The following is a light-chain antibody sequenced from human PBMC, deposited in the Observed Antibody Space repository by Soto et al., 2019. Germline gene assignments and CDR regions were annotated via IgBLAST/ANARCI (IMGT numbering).Light chain of an antibody. CDR2: EAS. CDR1: SSNVGSYNL. J-gene: IGLJ2*01. Sequence: QSALTQPASVSGSPGQSITISCTRTSSNVGSYNLVSWYQHPPGKAPKLIIYEASERPSGVSNRFSGAQSGHTASLTISGLQAEDEADYYCSSYAGGEVFGGGTKLTVL. V-gene: IGLV2-23*01. CDR3: SSYAGGEV.